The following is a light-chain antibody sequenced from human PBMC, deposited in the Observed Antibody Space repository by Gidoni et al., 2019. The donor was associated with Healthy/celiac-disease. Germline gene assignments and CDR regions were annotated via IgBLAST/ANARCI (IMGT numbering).Light chain of an antibody. CDR1: SSNIGSNT. Sequence: QSVLTQPPSASGTPGQRVTISCSGSSSNIGSNTVTWYQQRPGTAPKLLIYSNNQRPSGVPDRFSGSKSGTSASLAISGLQSEDEADYYCAAWDDSLNGHWVFGGGTKLTVL. CDR3: AAWDDSLNGHWV. V-gene: IGLV1-44*01. CDR2: SNN. J-gene: IGLJ3*02.